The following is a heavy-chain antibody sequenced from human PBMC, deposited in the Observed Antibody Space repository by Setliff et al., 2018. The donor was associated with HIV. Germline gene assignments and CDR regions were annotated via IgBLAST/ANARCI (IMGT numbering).Heavy chain of an antibody. Sequence: PSETLSLTCAVYGGSFSGYYCSWIRHPPGKGLEWIGEINHSGSTNYNPSLKSRVTISVDTSKNQFSLKLSSVTAADTAVYYCARGRPRLYYNFWSGYLPSHYYYYYYMDVWGKGTTVTVSS. CDR2: INHSGST. CDR3: ARGRPRLYYNFWSGYLPSHYYYYYYMDV. V-gene: IGHV4-34*01. CDR1: GGSFSGYY. D-gene: IGHD3-3*01. J-gene: IGHJ6*03.